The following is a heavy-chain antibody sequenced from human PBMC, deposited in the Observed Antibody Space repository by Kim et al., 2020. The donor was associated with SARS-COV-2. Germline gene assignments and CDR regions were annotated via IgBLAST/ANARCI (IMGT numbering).Heavy chain of an antibody. Sequence: GGSLRLSCVVSGFTFSHHWMHWFRQAPGQGLVWVSRTNIDGKTLNYADSVRGRFTISRDNAKNMLYLQMNSLRVDDTAVYYCARDLTWNQANYWGQGTLATVSS. J-gene: IGHJ4*02. D-gene: IGHD1-1*01. V-gene: IGHV3-74*01. CDR1: GFTFSHHW. CDR2: TNIDGKTL. CDR3: ARDLTWNQANY.